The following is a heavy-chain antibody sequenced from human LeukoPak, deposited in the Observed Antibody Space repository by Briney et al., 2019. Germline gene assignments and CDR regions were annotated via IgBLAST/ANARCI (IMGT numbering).Heavy chain of an antibody. CDR2: MNPNSVNT. D-gene: IGHD6-13*01. Sequence: ASVKVSCKASGYTFTSYDINWVRQATGQGLEGMGWMNPNSVNTGYAQKFQGRVTMTRNTSISTAYMELSSLRSEDTAVYYCARGLDSGGSWWIFDYWGQGTLVTVSS. CDR3: ARGLDSGGSWWIFDY. J-gene: IGHJ4*02. V-gene: IGHV1-8*01. CDR1: GYTFTSYD.